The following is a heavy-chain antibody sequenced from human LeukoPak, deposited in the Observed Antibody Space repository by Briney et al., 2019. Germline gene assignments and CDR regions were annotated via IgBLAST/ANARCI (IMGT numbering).Heavy chain of an antibody. CDR1: GFTFSSYA. CDR3: ARDRVGATSDY. V-gene: IGHV3-23*01. J-gene: IGHJ4*02. D-gene: IGHD1-26*01. CDR2: ISGSGANT. Sequence: GGSLRLSCAASGFTFSSYAMSWVRQAPGKGLEWVSVISGSGANTYYADSVKGRFTISRDNSKNTLYLQMNSLRAEDTAVYYCARDRVGATSDYWGQGTLVTVSS.